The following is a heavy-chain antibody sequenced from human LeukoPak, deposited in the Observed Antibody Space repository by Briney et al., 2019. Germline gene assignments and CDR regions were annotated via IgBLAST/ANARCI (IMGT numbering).Heavy chain of an antibody. CDR1: GFTFSDYY. Sequence: GGSLRLSCAASGFTFSDYYMSWIRQAPGKGLEWVSYISSSGSTIYYADSVKGRFTISRDNAKNSLYLQMNSLRAEDTAVYYCAKVVIAVAGAPFDPWGQGTLVTVSS. D-gene: IGHD6-19*01. CDR3: AKVVIAVAGAPFDP. V-gene: IGHV3-11*01. CDR2: ISSSGSTI. J-gene: IGHJ5*02.